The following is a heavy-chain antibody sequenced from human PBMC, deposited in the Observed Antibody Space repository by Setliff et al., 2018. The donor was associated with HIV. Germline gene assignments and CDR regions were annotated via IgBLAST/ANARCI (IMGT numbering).Heavy chain of an antibody. V-gene: IGHV4-59*01. CDR3: ARGLRSSTYYYYYYMDV. CDR1: GGSISSYY. Sequence: ETLSLTCTVSGGSISSYYLTWIRQPPGKGLEWIGSVSNGGDTNYNPSLKSRVSLSLDTSKNQFSLKLSSVTAADTAVYYCARGLRSSTYYYYYYMDVWGKGTTVTVSS. D-gene: IGHD6-6*01. J-gene: IGHJ6*03. CDR2: VSNGGDT.